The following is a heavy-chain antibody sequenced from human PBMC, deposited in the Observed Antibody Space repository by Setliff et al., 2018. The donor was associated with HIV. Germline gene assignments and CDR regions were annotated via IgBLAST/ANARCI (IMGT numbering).Heavy chain of an antibody. V-gene: IGHV4-31*03. CDR3: ARTGDSSSSNLYYYYYMDV. CDR1: GGSISSGGYY. D-gene: IGHD6-6*01. Sequence: SETLSLTCTVSGGSISSGGYYWSWIRQHPGKGLEWIGYISYSGSTYYNPSLKSRVTISVDSSKSQFSLNLSSVTVADTAVYYCARTGDSSSSNLYYYYYMDVWGKGTTVTVSS. CDR2: ISYSGST. J-gene: IGHJ6*03.